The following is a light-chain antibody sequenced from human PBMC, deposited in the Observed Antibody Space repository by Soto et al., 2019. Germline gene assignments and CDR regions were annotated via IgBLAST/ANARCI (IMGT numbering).Light chain of an antibody. CDR2: GAS. CDR3: QQYGSSLPLT. Sequence: EIVLTQSPGTLSLSPGERATLSCRASQSVSSSYLAWYQQKPGQAPRLLIYGASSRATGIPDRFSGSGSGTDFTLTISRLEPEDFAVYYCQQYGSSLPLTFGGGTRLEIK. J-gene: IGKJ5*01. V-gene: IGKV3-20*01. CDR1: QSVSSSY.